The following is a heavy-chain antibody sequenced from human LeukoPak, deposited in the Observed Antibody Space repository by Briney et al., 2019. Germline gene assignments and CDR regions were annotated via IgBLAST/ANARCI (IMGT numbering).Heavy chain of an antibody. CDR3: ARGSGNSPYYFDY. V-gene: IGHV3-48*03. Sequence: GGSLRLSCAASGFTFSSYEMNWVRQAPGKGLEWVSYISSSGSTIYYADSVKGRFIISRDNAKNSLYLQMNSLRAEDTAVYYCARGSGNSPYYFDYWGQGTLVTVSS. D-gene: IGHD4-23*01. J-gene: IGHJ4*02. CDR2: ISSSGSTI. CDR1: GFTFSSYE.